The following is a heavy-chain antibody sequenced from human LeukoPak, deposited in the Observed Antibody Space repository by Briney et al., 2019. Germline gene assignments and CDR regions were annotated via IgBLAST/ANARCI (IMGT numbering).Heavy chain of an antibody. CDR3: AKGSSVAGTVFGY. J-gene: IGHJ4*02. Sequence: GGSLRLSCAASGFTVSTNYMSWVRQAPGKGLEWVSVIYGDYSTYYADSVKGRFTISRDSSKNTLYLQMNSLRAEDTAVYYCAKGSSVAGTVFGYWGQGTLVTVSS. CDR1: GFTVSTNY. D-gene: IGHD6-19*01. CDR2: IYGDYST. V-gene: IGHV3-66*01.